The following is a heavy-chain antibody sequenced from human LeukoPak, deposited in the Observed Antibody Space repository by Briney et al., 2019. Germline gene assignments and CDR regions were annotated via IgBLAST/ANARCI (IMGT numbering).Heavy chain of an antibody. V-gene: IGHV1-69*04. CDR3: ARVPAVFYRTTVTTWVDY. J-gene: IGHJ4*02. D-gene: IGHD4-17*01. CDR2: IIPILGIA. CDR1: GYTFTGYY. Sequence: GASVKVSCKASGYTFTGYYMHWVRQAPGQGLEWMGRIIPILGIANYAQKFQGRVTITADKSTSTAYMELSSLRSEDTAVYYCARVPAVFYRTTVTTWVDYWGQGTLVTVSS.